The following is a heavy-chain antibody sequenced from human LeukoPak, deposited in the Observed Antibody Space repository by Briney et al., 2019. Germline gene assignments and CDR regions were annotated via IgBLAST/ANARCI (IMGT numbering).Heavy chain of an antibody. CDR3: ARESSGYFY. Sequence: GGSLRLSCGASGFTFSTYSLNWVPPAPGRGLEWVSSISSGSRFIYYADSVKGRFTISRDNAKNSLFLQMNSLRAEDTAVYYCARESSGYFYWGQGTLVTVSS. CDR1: GFTFSTYS. J-gene: IGHJ4*02. CDR2: ISSGSRFI. V-gene: IGHV3-21*01. D-gene: IGHD3-22*01.